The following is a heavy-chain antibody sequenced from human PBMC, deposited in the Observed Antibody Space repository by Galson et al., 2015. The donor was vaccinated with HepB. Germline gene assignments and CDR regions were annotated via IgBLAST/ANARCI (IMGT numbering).Heavy chain of an antibody. CDR1: GFTFDDYA. CDR3: AKDISPRGVYEDALDI. CDR2: ISWSSSNI. Sequence: SLRLSCAASGFTFDDYAMHWVRQAPGKGLEWVSGISWSSSNIGYADSVRGRFIISRDNAKDSLYLQMNSLRSEDTALYYCAKDISPRGVYEDALDIWGQGTVVTVSS. D-gene: IGHD6-13*01. V-gene: IGHV3-9*01. J-gene: IGHJ3*02.